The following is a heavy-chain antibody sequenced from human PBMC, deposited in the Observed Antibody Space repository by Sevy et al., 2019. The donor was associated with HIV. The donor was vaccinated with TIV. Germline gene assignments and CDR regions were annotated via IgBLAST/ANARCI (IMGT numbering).Heavy chain of an antibody. D-gene: IGHD5-18*01. Sequence: GGSLRLSCAASGFTVSSNYMTWVRQVPGKGLEGVSVIYSHGTTYHADSVKDRFTISRDNSKNTLYLQMNSLRAEDTAVYYCARGKSGYGYALNYWGQGTLVTVSS. CDR2: IYSHGTT. CDR1: GFTVSSNY. J-gene: IGHJ4*02. CDR3: ARGKSGYGYALNY. V-gene: IGHV3-66*01.